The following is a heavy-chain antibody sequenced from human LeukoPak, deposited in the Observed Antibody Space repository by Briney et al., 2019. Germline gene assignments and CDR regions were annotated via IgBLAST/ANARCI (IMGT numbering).Heavy chain of an antibody. CDR1: GYTFTNYA. V-gene: IGHV1-18*04. Sequence: ASVKVSCKTSGYTFTNYAISWVRQAPGQGLEWMGWITAYNGNTNYAQKLQGRVTMTTDTSTRTAYMELRSLRSDDTAVYYCAKGGNGYVDYWGQGTLVTVPS. J-gene: IGHJ4*02. CDR3: AKGGNGYVDY. D-gene: IGHD3-16*01. CDR2: ITAYNGNT.